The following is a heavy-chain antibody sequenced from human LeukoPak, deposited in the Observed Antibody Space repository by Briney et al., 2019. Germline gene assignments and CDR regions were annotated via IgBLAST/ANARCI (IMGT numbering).Heavy chain of an antibody. D-gene: IGHD6-19*01. J-gene: IGHJ3*02. V-gene: IGHV1-2*02. CDR2: INPNSGGT. Sequence: GASVKVSCKASGYTFTGYYMHWVRQAPGQGLEWMGWINPNSGGTNYAQRSQGRVTMTRDTSISTAYMELSRLTSDDTAVYYCARGLAVPGKAGFDAFDIWGQGTMVTVSS. CDR3: ARGLAVPGKAGFDAFDI. CDR1: GYTFTGYY.